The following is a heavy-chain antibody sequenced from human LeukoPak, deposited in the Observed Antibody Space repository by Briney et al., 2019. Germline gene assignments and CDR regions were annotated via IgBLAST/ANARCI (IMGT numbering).Heavy chain of an antibody. CDR3: ARATRGHDAFDI. J-gene: IGHJ3*02. V-gene: IGHV3-30-3*01. CDR1: GFTFSSYA. Sequence: GGSLRLSCAASGFTFSSYAMHWVRQAPGKGLEWVAVISYDGSNKYYADSVKGRFTISRDNSKNTLYLQMNSLRAEDTAVYYRARATRGHDAFDIWGQGTMVTVSS. CDR2: ISYDGSNK.